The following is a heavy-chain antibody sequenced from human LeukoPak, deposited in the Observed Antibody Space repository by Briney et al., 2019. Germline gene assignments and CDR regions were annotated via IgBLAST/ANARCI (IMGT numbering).Heavy chain of an antibody. V-gene: IGHV3-21*01. CDR1: GFTFTTYA. D-gene: IGHD2-2*01. CDR2: ISSSSSYI. J-gene: IGHJ5*02. CDR3: ARDRRIGYCSSTSCHNWFDP. Sequence: GRSLRLFCAASGFTFTTYAMHWVRQAPGKGLEWVSFISSSSSYIYYADSVKGRFTISRDNAKNSLYLQMNSLRAEDTAVYYCARDRRIGYCSSTSCHNWFDPWGQGTLVTVSS.